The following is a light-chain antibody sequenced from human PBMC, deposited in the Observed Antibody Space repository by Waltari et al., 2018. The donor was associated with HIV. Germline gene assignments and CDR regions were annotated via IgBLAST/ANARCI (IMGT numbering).Light chain of an antibody. J-gene: IGLJ3*02. V-gene: IGLV1-44*01. CDR3: QSYDTSLSGSV. CDR2: SNN. CDR1: SSNIGSNT. Sequence: QSVLTQPPSASGTPGQRVTISCSGSSSNIGSNTVSCFQQLPGTAPKLLIYSNNQRPSGVPDRFSGSKSGASASLAITGLQAEDEGDYYCQSYDTSLSGSVFGGGTKLTVL.